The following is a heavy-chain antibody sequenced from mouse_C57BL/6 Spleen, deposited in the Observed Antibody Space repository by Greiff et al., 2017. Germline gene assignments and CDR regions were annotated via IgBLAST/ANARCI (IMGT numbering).Heavy chain of an antibody. CDR1: GYAFTNYL. Sequence: VQLVESGAELVRPGTSVKVSCKASGYAFTNYLIEWVKQRPGQGLEWIGVINPGSGGTNYNEKFKGKATLTADKSSSTAYMQLSSLTSEDSAVYFCARRGSNPRGYYAMDYWGQGTSVTVSS. V-gene: IGHV1-54*01. J-gene: IGHJ4*01. CDR3: ARRGSNPRGYYAMDY. CDR2: INPGSGGT. D-gene: IGHD2-5*01.